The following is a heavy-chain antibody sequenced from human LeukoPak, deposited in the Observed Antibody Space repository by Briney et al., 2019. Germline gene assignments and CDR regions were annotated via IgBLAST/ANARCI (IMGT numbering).Heavy chain of an antibody. CDR1: GGSISSGGYY. Sequence: SQTLSLTCTVSGGSISSGGYYWGWIRQPPGKGLEWIGSIYYSGSTYYNPSLKSRVTISVDTSKNQFSLKLSSVTAADTAVYYCARSVLLWFGELSFFDYWGQGTLVTVSS. D-gene: IGHD3-10*01. CDR3: ARSVLLWFGELSFFDY. J-gene: IGHJ4*02. CDR2: IYYSGST. V-gene: IGHV4-39*07.